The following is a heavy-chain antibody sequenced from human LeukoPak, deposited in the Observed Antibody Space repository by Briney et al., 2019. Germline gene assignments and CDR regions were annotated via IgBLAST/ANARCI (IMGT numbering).Heavy chain of an antibody. D-gene: IGHD2-2*01. J-gene: IGHJ4*02. Sequence: PGGSLRLSCAAFGFTFSSHTMHWVRQAPGKGLEWVAVISYDGSDKYYADSVKGRFTISRDNSKNTLYLQMNSLRAEDTAVYYCATDIVVVPVASRGGYSYGDPTDYWGQGTLVTVSS. CDR3: ATDIVVVPVASRGGYSYGDPTDY. CDR2: ISYDGSDK. V-gene: IGHV3-30*01. CDR1: GFTFSSHT.